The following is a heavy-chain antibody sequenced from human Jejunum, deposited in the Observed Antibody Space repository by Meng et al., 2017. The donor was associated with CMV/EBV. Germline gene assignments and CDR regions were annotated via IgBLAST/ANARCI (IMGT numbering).Heavy chain of an antibody. CDR1: GESVSSDSAA. J-gene: IGHJ5*02. V-gene: IGHV6-1*01. CDR3: ARGVHWFDP. Sequence: AISGESVSSDSAAWNWVRQSPSRGLEWLGRTYYRSKWYNDYAVSVKSRITINPDTSENQFTLQLNSVTPEDTAVYYCARGVHWFDPWGQGTLVTVSS. CDR2: TYYRSKWYN. D-gene: IGHD3-16*01.